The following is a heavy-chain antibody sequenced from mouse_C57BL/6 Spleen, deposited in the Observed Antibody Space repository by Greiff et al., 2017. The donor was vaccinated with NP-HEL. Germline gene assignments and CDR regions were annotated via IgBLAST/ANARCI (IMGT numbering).Heavy chain of an antibody. CDR3: ARNYYGGEYYFDY. J-gene: IGHJ2*01. CDR1: GYAFSSYW. D-gene: IGHD1-1*01. Sequence: QVQLKESGAELVKPGASVKISCKASGYAFSSYWMNWVKQRPGKGLEWIGQIYPGDGDTNYNGKFKGKATLTADKSSSTAYMQLSSLTSEDSAVYFCARNYYGGEYYFDYWGQGTTLTVSS. CDR2: IYPGDGDT. V-gene: IGHV1-80*01.